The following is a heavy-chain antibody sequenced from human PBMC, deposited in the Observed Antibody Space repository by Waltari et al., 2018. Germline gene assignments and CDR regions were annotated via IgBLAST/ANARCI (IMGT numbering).Heavy chain of an antibody. CDR3: ARGTWHQLVRRDNWFDP. V-gene: IGHV1-69*01. CDR1: GGTLSSST. Sequence: QVQLVQSGAEVKKPGSSVKVSCKASGGTLSSSTIRWVRQAPGQGLEWMGGIIPSFGTANYAQKFQGRVTSTADESTTTAYMELSSLRSEDTAVYYCARGTWHQLVRRDNWFDPWGQGTLVTVSS. CDR2: IIPSFGTA. J-gene: IGHJ5*02. D-gene: IGHD6-13*01.